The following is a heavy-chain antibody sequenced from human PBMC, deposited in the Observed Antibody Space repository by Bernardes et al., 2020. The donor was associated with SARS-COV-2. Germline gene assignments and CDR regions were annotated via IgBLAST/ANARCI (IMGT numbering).Heavy chain of an antibody. D-gene: IGHD3-10*01. CDR3: ARDSYSTSLSGSYYYYYGMEV. V-gene: IGHV3-7*01. Sequence: GGSLRLSCVASGFTFSSYWMHWVRQAPGKGLEWVANIKQDGSEKYYVDSVKGRFTISRDNAKNSLYLQMNSLRAEDTAVYYCARDSYSTSLSGSYYYYYGMEVWGQGTTVTVAS. CDR2: IKQDGSEK. J-gene: IGHJ6*02. CDR1: GFTFSSYW.